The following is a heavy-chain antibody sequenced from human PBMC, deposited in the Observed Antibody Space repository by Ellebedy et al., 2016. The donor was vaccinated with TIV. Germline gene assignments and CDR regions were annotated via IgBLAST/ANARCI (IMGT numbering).Heavy chain of an antibody. D-gene: IGHD3-10*01. V-gene: IGHV3-48*02. Sequence: GGSLRLXXAASGFTFSSYSMNWVRQAPGKGLEWVSYISSSSSTIYYADFVKGRFTISRDNAKNSLYLQMNSLRDEDTAVYYCARVPGSFSLNWFDPWGQGTLVTVSS. CDR1: GFTFSSYS. CDR2: ISSSSSTI. J-gene: IGHJ5*02. CDR3: ARVPGSFSLNWFDP.